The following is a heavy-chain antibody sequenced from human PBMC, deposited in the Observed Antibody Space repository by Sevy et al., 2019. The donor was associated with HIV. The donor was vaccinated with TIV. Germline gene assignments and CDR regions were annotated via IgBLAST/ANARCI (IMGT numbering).Heavy chain of an antibody. Sequence: SETLSLTCSVSGVSISNGAYYWSWIRQHPEKGLEWIGYTYYNGHTYYNPSLKSRATISADTSKNQFSLRLSSVTAADTAVYYCSRASLSFFYLDVWGKGTTVTVSS. CDR2: TYYNGHT. CDR1: GVSISNGAYY. V-gene: IGHV4-31*03. CDR3: SRASLSFFYLDV. J-gene: IGHJ6*03.